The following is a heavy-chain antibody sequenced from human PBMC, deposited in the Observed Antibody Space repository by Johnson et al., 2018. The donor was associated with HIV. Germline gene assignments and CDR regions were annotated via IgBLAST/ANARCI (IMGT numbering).Heavy chain of an antibody. CDR1: GFTFDDYG. J-gene: IGHJ3*02. D-gene: IGHD1-26*01. Sequence: VRLVETGGGLVQPGSSLRLSCAASGFTFDDYGMHWVRQAPGKGLEWVSAISGSGGSTYYADSVKGRFTISRENSKNTLYLQMNSLRAEDTAVYVCESSGTESYYWDLGTNALIIWVQGTMVTVSS. CDR3: ESSGTESYYWDLGTNALII. V-gene: IGHV3-23*04. CDR2: ISGSGGST.